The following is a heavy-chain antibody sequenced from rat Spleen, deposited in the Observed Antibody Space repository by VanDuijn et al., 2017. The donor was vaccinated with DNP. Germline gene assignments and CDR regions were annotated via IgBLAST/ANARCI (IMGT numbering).Heavy chain of an antibody. CDR1: GFSFSNYG. CDR2: ITGSGGNT. J-gene: IGHJ2*01. Sequence: EVQLVESGGGLVQPGRSLKLSCAASGFSFSNYGMAWVRQGPTKGLEWVTSITGSGGNTFYRDSVKGRFTISRDNAESTLYLQMDSLRSEDTATYYCAKANGRDWGQGVMVTVSS. D-gene: IGHD1-2*01. CDR3: AKANGRD. V-gene: IGHV5S13*01.